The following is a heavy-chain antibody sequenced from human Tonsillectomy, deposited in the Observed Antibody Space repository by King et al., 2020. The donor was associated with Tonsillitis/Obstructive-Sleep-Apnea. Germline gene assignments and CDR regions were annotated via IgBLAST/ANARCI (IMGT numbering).Heavy chain of an antibody. J-gene: IGHJ4*02. CDR1: GFTFSDYY. D-gene: IGHD3-22*01. CDR3: ASPKYYYDSDGYYFDY. V-gene: IGHV3-11*01. Sequence: VQLVESGGGLVKPGESLRLSCAASGFTFSDYYMSWFRQAPGKGLEWGSYISSSSSTIYYADSVKGRFTISRDNAKNSLYLQMNSLRAEDTAVYYCASPKYYYDSDGYYFDYWGQGTLVTVSS. CDR2: ISSSSSTI.